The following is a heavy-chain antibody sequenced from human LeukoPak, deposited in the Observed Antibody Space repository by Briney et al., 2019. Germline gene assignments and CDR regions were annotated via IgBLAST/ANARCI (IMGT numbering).Heavy chain of an antibody. V-gene: IGHV4-59*01. CDR3: ARDRLLFPYYYYYGMDV. CDR1: GGSISSYY. J-gene: IGHJ6*02. Sequence: SETLSLTCTVSGGSISSYYWSWIRQPPGKGLEWIGYIYYSGSTNYNPSLKSRVTISVDTSKNQFSLKLSSVTAADTAVYYCARDRLLFPYYYYYGMDVWGQGTTVTVSS. D-gene: IGHD2/OR15-2a*01. CDR2: IYYSGST.